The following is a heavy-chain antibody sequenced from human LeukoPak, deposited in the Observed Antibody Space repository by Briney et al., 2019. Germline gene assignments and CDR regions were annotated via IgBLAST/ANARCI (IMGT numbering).Heavy chain of an antibody. CDR1: GGSISSGSYY. CDR2: IYTSGST. V-gene: IGHV4-61*02. J-gene: IGHJ3*02. CDR3: ASFTMIVADDAFDI. Sequence: PSQTLSLTCTVSGGSISSGSYYWSWIRQPAGKGLEWIGRIYTSGSTNYNPSLKSRVTISVDTSKNQFSLKLSSVTAADTAVYYCASFTMIVADDAFDIWGQGTMVTVSS. D-gene: IGHD3-22*01.